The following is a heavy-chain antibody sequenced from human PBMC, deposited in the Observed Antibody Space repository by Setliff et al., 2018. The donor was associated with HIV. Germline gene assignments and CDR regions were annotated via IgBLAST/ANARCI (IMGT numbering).Heavy chain of an antibody. V-gene: IGHV4-61*02. J-gene: IGHJ4*02. CDR2: IYTSGST. CDR1: DGSISTGSYY. D-gene: IGHD3-16*02. CDR3: ARGRFVGFDY. Sequence: PSETLSLTCTVADGSISTGSYYWSWVRQPAGRGLEWIGRIYTSGSTNYNPSLKGRVTMSVDTSKNQFSLNLTSVTAADTAVYYCARGRFVGFDYWGQGTLVTVSS.